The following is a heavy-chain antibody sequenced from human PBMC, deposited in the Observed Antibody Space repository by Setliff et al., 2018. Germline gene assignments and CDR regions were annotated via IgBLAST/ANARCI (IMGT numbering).Heavy chain of an antibody. J-gene: IGHJ4*02. CDR1: GFTVSSKY. CDR2: IYTDGST. Sequence: GGSLRLSCAASGFTVSSKYMSWVRQAPGKGLEWVSVIYTDGSTYYADSVKCRFTISRDNSRNTLYLQMNSLRAEDTAVYYCARGTYEVSAGDYWGQGTLVTSPQ. CDR3: ARGTYEVSAGDY. V-gene: IGHV3-66*02. D-gene: IGHD3-3*01.